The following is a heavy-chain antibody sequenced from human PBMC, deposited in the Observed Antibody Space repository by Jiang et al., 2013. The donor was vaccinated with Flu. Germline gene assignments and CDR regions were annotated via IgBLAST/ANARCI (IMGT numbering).Heavy chain of an antibody. CDR1: SSYS. V-gene: IGHV3-21*04. D-gene: IGHD4-17*01. CDR3: ASYMTTVTTGVDY. Sequence: SSYSMNWVRQAPGKGLEWVSSISSSSSYIYYADSVKGRFTISRDNSKNTLYLQMNSLRAEDTAVYYCASYMTTVTTGVDYWGQGTLVTVSS. CDR2: ISSSSSYI. J-gene: IGHJ4*02.